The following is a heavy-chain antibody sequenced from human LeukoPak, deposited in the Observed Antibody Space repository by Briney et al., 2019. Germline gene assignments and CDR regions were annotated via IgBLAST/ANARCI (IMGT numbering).Heavy chain of an antibody. CDR3: ARPRDPYYYYYGMDV. Sequence: ASVKVSCKASGGTFSSYAISWVRQAPGQGLEWMGRIIPILGIANYAQQFQGRVTITADKSTSTAYMELSSLRSEDTAVYYCARPRDPYYYYYGMDVWGQGTTVTVSS. J-gene: IGHJ6*02. CDR2: IIPILGIA. CDR1: GGTFSSYA. V-gene: IGHV1-69*04.